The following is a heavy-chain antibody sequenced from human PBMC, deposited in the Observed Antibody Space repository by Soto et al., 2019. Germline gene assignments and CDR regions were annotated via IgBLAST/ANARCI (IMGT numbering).Heavy chain of an antibody. D-gene: IGHD6-13*01. CDR3: AREVNSSPARGPNWFDP. V-gene: IGHV4-4*02. J-gene: IGHJ5*02. Sequence: QVQLQESGPGLVQPSGTLSLTCAVSGDSINNSHWWSWVRQTPGKGLEWIGETYHSGTTNYNPSLKSRDTISIDKSKNQLSLKMNSVTAADTAVYYCAREVNSSPARGPNWFDPWGQGTLVTVSS. CDR2: TYHSGTT. CDR1: GDSINNSHW.